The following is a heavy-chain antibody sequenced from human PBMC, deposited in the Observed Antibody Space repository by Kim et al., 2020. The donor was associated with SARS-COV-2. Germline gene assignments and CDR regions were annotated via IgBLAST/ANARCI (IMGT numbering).Heavy chain of an antibody. V-gene: IGHV3-64D*06. J-gene: IGHJ6*02. CDR1: GFTFSSYA. Sequence: GGSLRLSCSASGFTFSSYAMHWVRQAPGKGLEYVSAISSNGGSTYYADSVKGRFTISRDNSKNTLYLQMSSLRAEDTAVYYCASSSGYDPYYYYGRRLGPRDHGHRIL. D-gene: IGHD5-12*01. CDR3: ASSSGYDPYYYYGRR. CDR2: ISSNGGST.